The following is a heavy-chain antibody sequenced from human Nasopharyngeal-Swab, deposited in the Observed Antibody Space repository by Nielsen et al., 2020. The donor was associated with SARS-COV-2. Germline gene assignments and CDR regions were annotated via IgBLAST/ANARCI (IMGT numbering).Heavy chain of an antibody. Sequence: GESLKISCAASGFTFSSYWMHWVRQAPGKGLVWVSRINSDGSSTSYADSVKGRFTISRDNAKNTLYLQMNSLRAEDTAVYYCARGVGEQLGLDDYYYGMDVWGQGTTVTVSS. CDR2: INSDGSST. D-gene: IGHD6-13*01. CDR1: GFTFSSYW. J-gene: IGHJ6*02. CDR3: ARGVGEQLGLDDYYYGMDV. V-gene: IGHV3-74*01.